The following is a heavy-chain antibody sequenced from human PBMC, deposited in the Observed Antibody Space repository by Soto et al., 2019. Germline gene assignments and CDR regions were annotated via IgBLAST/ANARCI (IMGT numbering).Heavy chain of an antibody. V-gene: IGHV3-23*01. Sequence: EVQLLESGGGLVQPGGSLRLSCAASGFTFSTYAMSWVRQAPGKGLEWVSTISGSGGSTSYADSVKGRLTISRDNSKNTLYLQMNSLRAEDTAVYYCAKGHSASVIDVLTSPDYWGQGTLVTVSS. CDR1: GFTFSTYA. J-gene: IGHJ4*02. CDR2: ISGSGGST. CDR3: AKGHSASVIDVLTSPDY. D-gene: IGHD2-15*01.